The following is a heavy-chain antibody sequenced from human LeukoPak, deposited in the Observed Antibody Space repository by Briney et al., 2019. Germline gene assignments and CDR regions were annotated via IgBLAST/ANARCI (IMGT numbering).Heavy chain of an antibody. CDR2: IYPGDSDT. Sequence: GESLKISCKGSGYSFTSYWIGWVRQMPGKGLEWMGIIYPGDSDTRYSPSFQGQVTISADKSISTAYLQWSSLKASDTAMYYCARRGGLYGSGSYRFDPWGQGTLVTVSS. CDR1: GYSFTSYW. D-gene: IGHD3-10*01. V-gene: IGHV5-51*01. CDR3: ARRGGLYGSGSYRFDP. J-gene: IGHJ5*02.